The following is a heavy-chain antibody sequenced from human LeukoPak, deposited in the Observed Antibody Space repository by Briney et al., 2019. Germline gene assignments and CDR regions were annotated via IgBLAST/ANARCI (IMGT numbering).Heavy chain of an antibody. J-gene: IGHJ6*02. V-gene: IGHV3-66*02. D-gene: IGHD3-22*01. Sequence: QPGGSLRLSCAASGFTVSSNYMSWVRQAPGKGLEWVSVIYSGGSTCYADSVKGRFTISRDNSKNTLYLQMNSLRAEDTAVYYCAKDGGYDSSGYYGYYYYYGMDVWGQGTTVTVSS. CDR1: GFTVSSNY. CDR3: AKDGGYDSSGYYGYYYYYGMDV. CDR2: IYSGGST.